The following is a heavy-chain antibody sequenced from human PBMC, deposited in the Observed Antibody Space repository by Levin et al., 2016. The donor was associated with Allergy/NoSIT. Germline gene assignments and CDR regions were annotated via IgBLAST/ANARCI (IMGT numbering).Heavy chain of an antibody. Sequence: GGSLRLSCSASGFTFSIYAMHWVRLAPGKRLEYVSAIGGNGGSIYYADSVKGRFTISRDNSKNTLYLQMSSLRVEDTAVYYCVHLDITTMPRGFDPWGQGTLVTVSS. CDR2: IGGNGGSI. D-gene: IGHD4-11*01. CDR3: VHLDITTMPRGFDP. J-gene: IGHJ5*02. CDR1: GFTFSIYA. V-gene: IGHV3-64D*06.